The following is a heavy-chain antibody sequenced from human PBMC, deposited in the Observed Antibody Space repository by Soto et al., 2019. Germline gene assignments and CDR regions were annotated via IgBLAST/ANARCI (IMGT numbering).Heavy chain of an antibody. CDR2: ISAHNGDT. J-gene: IGHJ4*02. V-gene: IGHV1-18*04. Sequence: ASVKVSCKASGYSFATYGFSWVRQAPGQGLECVGWISAHNGDTHYSQKFQGRVTLTTDTSTNTGYMELRSLTSDDTAVYFCATEPIYYNDGSGYYPLGHWGQGTLVTGLL. CDR1: GYSFATYG. CDR3: ATEPIYYNDGSGYYPLGH. D-gene: IGHD3-22*01.